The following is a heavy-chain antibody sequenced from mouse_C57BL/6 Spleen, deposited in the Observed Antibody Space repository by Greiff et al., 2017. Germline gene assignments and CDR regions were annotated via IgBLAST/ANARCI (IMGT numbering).Heavy chain of an antibody. CDR3: AREGTTVVATGAMDY. CDR2: IDPSDSET. Sequence: QVQLQQPGAELVRPGSSVKLSCKASGYTFTSYWMHWVKQRPIQGLEWIGNIDPSDSETHYNQKFKDKATLTVDKSSSTAYMQRSSLTSEDSAVYYCAREGTTVVATGAMDYWGQGTSVTVSS. V-gene: IGHV1-52*01. D-gene: IGHD1-1*01. CDR1: GYTFTSYW. J-gene: IGHJ4*01.